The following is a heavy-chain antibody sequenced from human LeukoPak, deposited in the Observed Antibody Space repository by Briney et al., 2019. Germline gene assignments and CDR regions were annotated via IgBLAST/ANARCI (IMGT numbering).Heavy chain of an antibody. CDR2: IWYDGSNQ. J-gene: IGHJ4*02. CDR1: GFVFRNNA. V-gene: IGHV3-33*01. Sequence: GGSLRLSCTASGFVFRNNAMHWVRQAPGKGLEWVAVIWYDGSNQYYVDSVKGRFTVSRDNAKNTLYLQMDSLRAEDTAVYYCATDRNSGKYYDYWGQGTLVTVSS. CDR3: ATDRNSGKYYDY. D-gene: IGHD1-26*01.